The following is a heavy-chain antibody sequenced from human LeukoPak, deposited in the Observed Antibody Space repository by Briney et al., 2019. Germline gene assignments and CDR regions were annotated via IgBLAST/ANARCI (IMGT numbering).Heavy chain of an antibody. V-gene: IGHV3-30*02. J-gene: IGHJ4*02. CDR3: AKDRVGARPRNYFDY. Sequence: GGSLRLSCAASGFTLSSYGMHWVRQAPGKGLEWVAFIRYDGSNKYYADSVKGRFTISRDNSKNTLYLQMNSLRAEDTAVYYCAKDRVGARPRNYFDYWGQGPWSPSPQ. CDR1: GFTLSSYG. CDR2: IRYDGSNK. D-gene: IGHD1-26*01.